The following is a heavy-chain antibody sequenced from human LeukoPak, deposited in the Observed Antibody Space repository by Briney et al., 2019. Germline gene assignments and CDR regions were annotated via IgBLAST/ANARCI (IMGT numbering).Heavy chain of an antibody. CDR3: AKEDLQRGDYGDQYYFDY. CDR1: GYSISIGYH. J-gene: IGHJ4*02. V-gene: IGHV3-23*01. CDR2: ISGSGGST. Sequence: TSETLSLTCTLSGYSISIGYHWGWVGQAPGKGLEWVSAISGSGGSTYYADSVKGRLPISRHNSKNTPYLQMNSLRATGTAVYYCAKEDLQRGDYGDQYYFDYWGQGTPVTVSS. D-gene: IGHD4-17*01.